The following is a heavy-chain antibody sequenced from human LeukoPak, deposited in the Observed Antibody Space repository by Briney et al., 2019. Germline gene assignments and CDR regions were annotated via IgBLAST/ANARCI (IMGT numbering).Heavy chain of an antibody. Sequence: VGSLRLSCAASGFTFSSYAMHWVRQAPGKGLEYVSAISSNGGSTYYANSVKGRFTISRDNSKNTLYLQMGSLRAEDMAVYYCARDIYSNYVGYYYYYMDVWGKGTTVTVSS. J-gene: IGHJ6*03. CDR3: ARDIYSNYVGYYYYYMDV. V-gene: IGHV3-64*01. D-gene: IGHD4-11*01. CDR2: ISSNGGST. CDR1: GFTFSSYA.